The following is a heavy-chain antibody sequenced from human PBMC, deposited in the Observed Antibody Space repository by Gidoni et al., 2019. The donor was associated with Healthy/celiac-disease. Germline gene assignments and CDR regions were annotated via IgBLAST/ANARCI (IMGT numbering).Heavy chain of an antibody. CDR1: GGSFSGYY. J-gene: IGHJ5*02. V-gene: IGHV4-34*01. D-gene: IGHD3-3*01. CDR3: AGGGTIFGVVIWNNWFDP. CDR2: INHSGSP. Sequence: QVQLQQWGAGLLKPSETLSLPCAVYGGSFSGYYWSWIRQPPGKGLEWIGEINHSGSPNYNPSLKSRVTISVDTSKNQFSLKLSSVTAADTAVYYCAGGGTIFGVVIWNNWFDPWGQGTLVTVSS.